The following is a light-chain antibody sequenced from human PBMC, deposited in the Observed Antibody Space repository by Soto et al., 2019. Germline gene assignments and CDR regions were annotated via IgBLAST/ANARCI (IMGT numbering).Light chain of an antibody. CDR2: EAS. CDR3: QQYDNVPLT. J-gene: IGKJ4*01. CDR1: QDITND. V-gene: IGKV1-33*01. Sequence: DIQMTQSPSSLSASVGDRVTITCQASQDITNDLNWYQQKPGKAPKVLIYEASNLETGVPSRFSGSGSGTDFTFTISSLQPVDIATYFCQQYDNVPLTFGGGTKVEIK.